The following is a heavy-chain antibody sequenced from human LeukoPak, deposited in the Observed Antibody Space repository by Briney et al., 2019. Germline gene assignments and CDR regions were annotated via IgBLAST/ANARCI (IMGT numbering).Heavy chain of an antibody. CDR2: INHSGST. J-gene: IGHJ4*02. D-gene: IGHD2-2*01. Sequence: SETLSLTCAVYGGSFSGYYWSWIRQPPGKGLEWIGEINHSGSTNYNPSLKSRVTISVDTSKNQFSLKLSSVTAADTAVYYCASLYCSSTSCIGTLSDREEDHWSQGTLVTVSS. CDR1: GGSFSGYY. V-gene: IGHV4-34*01. CDR3: ASLYCSSTSCIGTLSDREEDH.